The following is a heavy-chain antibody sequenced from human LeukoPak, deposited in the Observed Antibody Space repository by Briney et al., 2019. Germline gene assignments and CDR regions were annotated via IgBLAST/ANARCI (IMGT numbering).Heavy chain of an antibody. CDR3: VIQITMIVVVPYFDY. J-gene: IGHJ4*02. Sequence: GGSLRLSCAASGLTFSDYYMTWIRQAPGKGLEWVSSISGSGTTTYSADSVRGRFTVSRDNAKNSVFLYMNSLRAEDTAVYYCVIQITMIVVVPYFDYWGQGTLVTVSS. D-gene: IGHD3-22*01. CDR1: GLTFSDYY. CDR2: ISGSGTTT. V-gene: IGHV3-11*04.